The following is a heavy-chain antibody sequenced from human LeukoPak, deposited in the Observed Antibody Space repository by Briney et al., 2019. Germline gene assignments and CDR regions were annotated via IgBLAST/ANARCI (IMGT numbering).Heavy chain of an antibody. CDR2: IIPILGIA. D-gene: IGHD2-21*02. J-gene: IGHJ6*02. CDR1: GGTFSSYA. V-gene: IGHV1-69*04. Sequence: SVKVSCKASGGTFSSYAISWVRQAPGQGLEWMGRIIPILGIANYARKFQGRVTITADKSTSTAYMELSSLRSEDTAVYYCASRGRGAYCGGDCYSNGMDVWGQGTTVTVSS. CDR3: ASRGRGAYCGGDCYSNGMDV.